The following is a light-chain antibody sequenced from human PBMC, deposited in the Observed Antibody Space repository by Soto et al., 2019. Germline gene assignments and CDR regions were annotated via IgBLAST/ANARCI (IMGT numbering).Light chain of an antibody. Sequence: DIQMTQSPSTLSASVGDRVTITFRASQSISSWLAWYQQKPGKAPKLLIYDASSLESGVPSRFSGSGSGTEFTLTISSLHPDDFATYYCQQYNSYSITFGQGTRLEI. J-gene: IGKJ5*01. CDR2: DAS. V-gene: IGKV1-5*01. CDR1: QSISSW. CDR3: QQYNSYSIT.